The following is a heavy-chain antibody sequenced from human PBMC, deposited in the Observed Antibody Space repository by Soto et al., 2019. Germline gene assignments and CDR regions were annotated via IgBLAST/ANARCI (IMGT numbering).Heavy chain of an antibody. CDR3: ARGHYYYGMDV. J-gene: IGHJ6*02. V-gene: IGHV4-30-2*01. CDR1: DGSVSSGTYS. CDR2: IYYSGTT. Sequence: SETLSLTCTVSDGSVSSGTYSWSWVRQPPGKGLEWIGYIYYSGTTYYTPSLKSRLTMSMDRANDHFSLNLTSVTAADTAVYFCARGHYYYGMDVWGQGITVTVSS.